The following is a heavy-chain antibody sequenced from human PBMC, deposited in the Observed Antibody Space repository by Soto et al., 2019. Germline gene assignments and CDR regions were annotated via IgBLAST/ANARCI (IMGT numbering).Heavy chain of an antibody. Sequence: QVQLVQSGAEVKKPGSSVKVSCKASGGTFSSYAISWVRQAPGQGLEWMGGIIPIFGTANYAQKFQGRVTITADESTSTAYMELSSPRSEDTAVYYCASSGSSSGYDHNWFDPWGQGTLVTVSS. J-gene: IGHJ5*02. V-gene: IGHV1-69*01. CDR3: ASSGSSSGYDHNWFDP. D-gene: IGHD3-22*01. CDR2: IIPIFGTA. CDR1: GGTFSSYA.